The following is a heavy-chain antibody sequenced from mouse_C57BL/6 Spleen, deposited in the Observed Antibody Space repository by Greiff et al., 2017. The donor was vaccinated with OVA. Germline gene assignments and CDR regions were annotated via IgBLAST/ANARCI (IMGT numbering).Heavy chain of an antibody. J-gene: IGHJ3*01. CDR3: ARAGDAQAWFAY. CDR1: GYAFSSSW. D-gene: IGHD1-3*01. Sequence: VQLQQSGPELVKPGASVKISCKASGYAFSSSWMNWVKQRPGKGLEWIGRIYPGDGDTNYNGKFKGKATLTADTSSSTAYMQLSSLTSEDSAVDFCARAGDAQAWFAYWGQGTLGTVSA. CDR2: IYPGDGDT. V-gene: IGHV1-82*01.